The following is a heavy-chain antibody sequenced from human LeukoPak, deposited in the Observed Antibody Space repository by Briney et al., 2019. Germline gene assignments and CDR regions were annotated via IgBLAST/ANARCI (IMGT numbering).Heavy chain of an antibody. J-gene: IGHJ4*02. CDR1: GFTFSGFG. Sequence: SGGSLRLSCAASGFTFSGFGMHWVRQAPGKGLVWVSRMNSDGTGTTYVDSVRGRFTISRDNARNTLYLQMNSLRAEDTAVYYCATQDLYWGQGTLVTVSS. V-gene: IGHV3-74*01. CDR3: ATQDLY. CDR2: MNSDGTGT.